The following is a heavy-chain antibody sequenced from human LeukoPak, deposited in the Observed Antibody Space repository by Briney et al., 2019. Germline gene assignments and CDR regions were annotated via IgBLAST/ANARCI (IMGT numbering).Heavy chain of an antibody. J-gene: IGHJ6*03. CDR3: ARTEYHYYYMDV. CDR2: ITPNIGST. V-gene: IGHV1-46*01. Sequence: GASVKVSCKASGDTFTSYYIHWMRQAPGQGLEWLGMITPNIGSTTYAQKFQGRITMASDKSTSTVYMDLSSLRFEDTAAYFCARTEYHYYYMDVWGKGATVTVSS. CDR1: GDTFTSYY.